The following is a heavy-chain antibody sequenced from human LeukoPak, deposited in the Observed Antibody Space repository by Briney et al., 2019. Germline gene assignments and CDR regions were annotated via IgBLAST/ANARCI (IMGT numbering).Heavy chain of an antibody. J-gene: IGHJ5*02. Sequence: SETLSLTCTVSGGSIGSYYWSWIRQPPGKGLEWIGYIYTSGSTNYNPSLKSRVTISVDTSKNQFSLKLSSVTAADTAVYYCARWNYDFWSGYYRNWFDPWGQGTLVTVSS. CDR3: ARWNYDFWSGYYRNWFDP. D-gene: IGHD3-3*01. CDR2: IYTSGST. V-gene: IGHV4-4*09. CDR1: GGSIGSYY.